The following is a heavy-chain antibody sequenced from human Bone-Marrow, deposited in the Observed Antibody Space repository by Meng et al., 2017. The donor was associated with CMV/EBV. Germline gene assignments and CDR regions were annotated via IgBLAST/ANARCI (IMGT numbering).Heavy chain of an antibody. Sequence: SVKVSCKASGGTFSSYAISWVRQAPGQGLEWMGGIIPIFGTANYAQKFQGRVTITTDESTSTAYMELSSLRSEDTAVYYCARVRWLRSGYFDYCGQGTLVTVSS. J-gene: IGHJ4*02. D-gene: IGHD5-12*01. CDR2: IIPIFGTA. V-gene: IGHV1-69*05. CDR1: GGTFSSYA. CDR3: ARVRWLRSGYFDY.